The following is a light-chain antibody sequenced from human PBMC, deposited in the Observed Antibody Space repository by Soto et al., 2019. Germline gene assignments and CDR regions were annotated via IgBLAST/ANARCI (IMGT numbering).Light chain of an antibody. CDR3: MQAIQSPRT. CDR1: QKDLHRNGYKY. V-gene: IGKV2-28*01. J-gene: IGKJ1*01. Sequence: DIVMTQSPLSLPVTPGEPASISCRSTQKDLHRNGYKYLDWYLQQPGQSPQLLIYLGYNRASGVPDRLHGSGSGTDFTLNISRGEAEDVGVYYCMQAIQSPRTFGQGTNVEIK. CDR2: LGY.